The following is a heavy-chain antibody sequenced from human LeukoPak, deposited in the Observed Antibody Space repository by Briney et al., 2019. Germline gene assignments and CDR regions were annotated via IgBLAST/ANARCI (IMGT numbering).Heavy chain of an antibody. CDR1: GGSISSGGYS. Sequence: SETLSLTCAVSGGSISSGGYSWSWIRQPPGKGLEWIGYIYYSGSTNYNPSLKSRVTISVDTSKNQFSLKLSSVTAADTAVYYCAGLWFGESFPDYWGQGTLVTVSS. J-gene: IGHJ4*02. D-gene: IGHD3-10*01. V-gene: IGHV4-61*08. CDR2: IYYSGST. CDR3: AGLWFGESFPDY.